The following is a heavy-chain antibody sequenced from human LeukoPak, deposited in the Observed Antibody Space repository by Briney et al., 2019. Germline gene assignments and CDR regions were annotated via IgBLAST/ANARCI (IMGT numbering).Heavy chain of an antibody. CDR2: VNPKTGRT. J-gene: IGHJ4*02. D-gene: IGHD6-13*01. CDR3: ARGILQQQLVEN. V-gene: IGHV1-2*02. Sequence: ASVKVSYKAAGYTFNDYDIHWGRQAPGLGREWMGGVNPKTGRTKYAQKLQARVTMTSDTSIITAYMELSSLTSADTDTYYCARGILQQQLVENWGQGTLVTVSS. CDR1: GYTFNDYD.